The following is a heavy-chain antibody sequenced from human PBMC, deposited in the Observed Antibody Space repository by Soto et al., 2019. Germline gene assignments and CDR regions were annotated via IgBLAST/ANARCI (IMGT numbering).Heavy chain of an antibody. V-gene: IGHV1-69*13. Sequence: SVKVSCKASGGTFSSYAISWVRQAPGQGLEWMGGIIPIFGTANYAQKFQGRVTITADESTSTAYMELSSLRSEDTAVYYCARDPGTASGAAAGFFDYWGQGTLVTVSS. CDR1: GGTFSSYA. CDR3: ARDPGTASGAAAGFFDY. CDR2: IIPIFGTA. J-gene: IGHJ4*02. D-gene: IGHD6-13*01.